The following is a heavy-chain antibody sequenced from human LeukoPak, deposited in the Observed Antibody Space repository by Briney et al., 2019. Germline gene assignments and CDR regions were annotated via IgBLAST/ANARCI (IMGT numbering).Heavy chain of an antibody. J-gene: IGHJ4*02. V-gene: IGHV3-66*02. CDR3: ARDRAWNYFDY. Sequence: GGSLRLSCAASGFSVSSNYMSWVRQAPGKGLEWVSILYSGGSTYYADYVKGRFTISRDNSKNTLYLQMDSLRAEDTAVYYCARDRAWNYFDYWGQGTLVTVSS. CDR1: GFSVSSNY. CDR2: LYSGGST. D-gene: IGHD3-22*01.